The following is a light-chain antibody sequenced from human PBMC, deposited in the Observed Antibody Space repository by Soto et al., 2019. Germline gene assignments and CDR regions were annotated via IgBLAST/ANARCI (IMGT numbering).Light chain of an antibody. CDR2: DAS. J-gene: IGKJ5*01. CDR1: QGISSY. V-gene: IGKV1-9*01. CDR3: QQLDSYPIT. Sequence: DIQLTQSPSFMSASVGDRVSITCRASQGISSYLAWYQQKPGIAPKRLIYDASTLQSGVPSRFSGSGSGTEFTLPISSLQPEDFATYYCQQLDSYPITFGQRKPLEI.